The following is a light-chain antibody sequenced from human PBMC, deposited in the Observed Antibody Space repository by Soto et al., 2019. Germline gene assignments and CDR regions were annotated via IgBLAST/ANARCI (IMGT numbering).Light chain of an antibody. V-gene: IGKV1-5*03. CDR3: QQYNNYWT. CDR2: KAS. CDR1: QSISSW. J-gene: IGKJ1*01. Sequence: DIQMTQSPSTLSASVGDRVTISCRASQSISSWLAWYQQKPGKAPKLLIYKASSLESGVPSRFSGSGSGTEFTLTISSLQPDDFAIYYCQQYNNYWTFGQGTKVEIK.